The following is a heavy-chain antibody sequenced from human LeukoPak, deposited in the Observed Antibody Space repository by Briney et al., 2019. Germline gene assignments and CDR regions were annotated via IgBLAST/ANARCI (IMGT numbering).Heavy chain of an antibody. V-gene: IGHV4-39*07. CDR3: ARDPLVGASDY. Sequence: SETLSLTCTVSGGSISSSSYYWGWIRQPPGKGLEWIGSIYYTGSTYYNPSLKSRVTISVDTSKNQFSLKLSSVTAADTAVYYCARDPLVGASDYWGQGTLVTVSS. D-gene: IGHD1-26*01. J-gene: IGHJ4*02. CDR1: GGSISSSSYY. CDR2: IYYTGST.